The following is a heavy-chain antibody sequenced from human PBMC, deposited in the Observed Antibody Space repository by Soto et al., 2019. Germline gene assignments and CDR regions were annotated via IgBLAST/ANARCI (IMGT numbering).Heavy chain of an antibody. CDR2: IIPIFGTA. V-gene: IGHV1-69*01. J-gene: IGHJ6*02. CDR1: GGTFSSYA. D-gene: IGHD3-3*01. Sequence: QVQLVQSGAEVKKPGSSVKVSCKASGGTFSSYAISWVRQAPGHGLEWMGGIIPIFGTANYAQKFQGRVTITADESTSTAYMELSSLRSEDTAVYYCASPRGITIFGVVPSMAYGMDVWGQGTTVTVSS. CDR3: ASPRGITIFGVVPSMAYGMDV.